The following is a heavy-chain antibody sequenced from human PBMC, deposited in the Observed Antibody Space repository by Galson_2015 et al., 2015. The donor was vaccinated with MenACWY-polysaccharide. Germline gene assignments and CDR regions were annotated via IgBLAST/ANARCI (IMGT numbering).Heavy chain of an antibody. J-gene: IGHJ6*02. V-gene: IGHV3-74*01. CDR1: GFTFSSYC. D-gene: IGHD6-19*01. CDR3: VRGSSGWRGMDV. CDR2: ICSDENSI. Sequence: SLRLSCAASGFTFSSYCIHWVRQAPRKGLVWVSRICSDENSITYAGSVKGRFSISRENAENTVYLQMNSLTAEDTALYYCVRGSSGWRGMDVGCQGSTV.